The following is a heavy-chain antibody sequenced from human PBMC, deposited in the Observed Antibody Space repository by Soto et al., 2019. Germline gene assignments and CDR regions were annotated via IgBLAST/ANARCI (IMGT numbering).Heavy chain of an antibody. CDR3: ARDSAESFEYFQH. D-gene: IGHD2-2*01. J-gene: IGHJ1*01. CDR1: GYAFTSYG. Sequence: SVKVSCKSSGYAFTSYGISWVRQAPGQGLEWMGWIIPILGIANYAQKFQGRVTITADKSTSTAYMELSSLRSEDTAVYYCARDSAESFEYFQHWGQGTLVTVSS. V-gene: IGHV1-69*10. CDR2: IIPILGIA.